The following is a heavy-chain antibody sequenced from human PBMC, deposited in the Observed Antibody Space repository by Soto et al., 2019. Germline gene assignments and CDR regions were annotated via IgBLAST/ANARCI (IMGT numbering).Heavy chain of an antibody. D-gene: IGHD3-10*01. CDR3: ARRWSGTDY. CDR2: IHNSGST. V-gene: IGHV4-59*01. CDR1: GGSITSYY. J-gene: IGHJ4*01. Sequence: SETLSLTCTVSGGSITSYYCIWIRQPPLKGLEWIGYIHNSGSTSYNPSLQSRVTISADVSKNQFSLDLRSVTAADTAVCYCARRWSGTDYWGHGTLVTVSS.